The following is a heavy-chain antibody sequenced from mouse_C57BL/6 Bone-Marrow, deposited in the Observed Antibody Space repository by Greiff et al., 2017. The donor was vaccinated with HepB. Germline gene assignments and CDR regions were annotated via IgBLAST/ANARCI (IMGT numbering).Heavy chain of an antibody. Sequence: VQLQESGAELVKPGASVKISCKASGYTFTDYYINWVKHRPGQGLEWIGKIGPGSGSTYYNEKFKGKATLTPDKTSNTAYMQHSSLTAEDSAVYFCAAYGSSLDYWGQGTTLTVSS. V-gene: IGHV1-77*01. J-gene: IGHJ2*01. CDR3: AAYGSSLDY. CDR2: IGPGSGST. D-gene: IGHD1-1*01. CDR1: GYTFTDYY.